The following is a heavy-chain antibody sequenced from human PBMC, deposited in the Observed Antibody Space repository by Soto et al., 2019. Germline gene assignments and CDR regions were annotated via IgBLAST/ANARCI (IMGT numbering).Heavy chain of an antibody. J-gene: IGHJ6*02. Sequence: GSLKISCKGSGYSFTSYWISWVRQMPGKGLEWMGRIDPSDSYTNYSPSFQGHVTISADKSISTAYLQWSSLKASDTAMYYCARLFFSIYGMDVWGQGTTVTFSS. CDR1: GYSFTSYW. CDR2: IDPSDSYT. CDR3: ARLFFSIYGMDV. V-gene: IGHV5-10-1*01. D-gene: IGHD3-10*01.